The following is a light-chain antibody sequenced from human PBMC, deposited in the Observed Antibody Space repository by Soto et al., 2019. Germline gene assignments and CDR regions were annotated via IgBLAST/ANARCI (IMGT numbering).Light chain of an antibody. CDR3: ASSTSDTLYV. Sequence: QSVLTQPASVSGSPGQSITISCTGTSSDVGGNKYVSWYQQYPGKVPKLLINKVTNRPSGVSYRFSGSKSGNTASLTISALLAEDEADYFCASSTSDTLYVFGTGIQVAVL. CDR2: KVT. CDR1: SSDVGGNKY. V-gene: IGLV2-14*01. J-gene: IGLJ1*01.